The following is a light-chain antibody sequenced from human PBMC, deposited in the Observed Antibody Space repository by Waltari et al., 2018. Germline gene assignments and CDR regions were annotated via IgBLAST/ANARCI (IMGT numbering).Light chain of an antibody. CDR1: QSIYKW. V-gene: IGKV1-5*03. J-gene: IGKJ1*01. CDR2: KAS. CDR3: QQYTTYPET. Sequence: DIQMTQSPSTLSASVGETVILTCRASQSIYKWLAWYQQNPGKVPKLLIWKASNLQSGVPSRFSGSGSGTDFSLTISSVQPDDFATYYCQQYTTYPETFGQGTKVEIK.